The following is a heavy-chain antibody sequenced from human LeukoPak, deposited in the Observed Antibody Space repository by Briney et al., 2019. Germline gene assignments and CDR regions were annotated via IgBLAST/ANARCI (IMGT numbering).Heavy chain of an antibody. CDR1: GGTFSSYA. V-gene: IGHV1-69*05. J-gene: IGHJ5*02. D-gene: IGHD3-3*01. CDR2: IIPIFGTA. Sequence: SVKVSCKASGGTFSSYAISWVRQAPGQGLEWMGGIIPIFGTANYAQKFQGRVTITTDESTSTAYMELSSLRSEDTAVYYCARVSTIFGVVKEPVGWFDPWGQGTLVTVSS. CDR3: ARVSTIFGVVKEPVGWFDP.